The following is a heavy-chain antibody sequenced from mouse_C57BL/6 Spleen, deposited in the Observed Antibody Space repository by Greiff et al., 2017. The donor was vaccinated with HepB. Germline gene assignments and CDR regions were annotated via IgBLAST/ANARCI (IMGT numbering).Heavy chain of an antibody. CDR1: GFNIKDDY. D-gene: IGHD2-5*01. V-gene: IGHV14-4*01. CDR3: TYSNYGYFDY. J-gene: IGHJ2*01. Sequence: EVHLVESGAELVRPGASVKLSCTASGFNIKDDYMHWVKQRPEQGLEWIGWIDPENGDTEYASKFQGKATITADTSSNTAYLQLSSLTSEDTAVYYCTYSNYGYFDYWGQGTTLTVSS. CDR2: IDPENGDT.